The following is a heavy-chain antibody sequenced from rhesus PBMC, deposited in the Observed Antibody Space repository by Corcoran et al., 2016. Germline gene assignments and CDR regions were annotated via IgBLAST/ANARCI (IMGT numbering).Heavy chain of an antibody. CDR2: SNSNTERT. J-gene: IGHJ4*01. CDR1: GGSISSSNWL. Sequence: QVQLQESGPGLVKPSETLSLTCAVSGGSISSSNWLSWIPQPPGKGLEWIGGSNSNTERTNYNPSLKSRVTISKDPSKNQFSLKLSSVTAADTAVYYCARGLGDYWGQGVLVTVSS. V-gene: IGHV4S18*01. D-gene: IGHD3-3*01. CDR3: ARGLGDY.